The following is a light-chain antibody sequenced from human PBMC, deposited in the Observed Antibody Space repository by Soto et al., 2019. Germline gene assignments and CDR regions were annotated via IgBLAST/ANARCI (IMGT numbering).Light chain of an antibody. CDR1: SSDIDAYNY. CDR3: GSYTTSSNYV. Sequence: QSVLTQPASVSGSPGQSITISCTGTSSDIDAYNYVSWYQQHPGKAPKLMIYDVSNRPSGISNRLSGSKSGNTASLTISGLQAEDEADYYCGSYTTSSNYVFGTGTRSPS. J-gene: IGLJ1*01. V-gene: IGLV2-14*01. CDR2: DVS.